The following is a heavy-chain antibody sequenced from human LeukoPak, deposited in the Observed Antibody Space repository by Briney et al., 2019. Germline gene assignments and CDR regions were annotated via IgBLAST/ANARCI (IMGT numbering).Heavy chain of an antibody. CDR1: GFTFSSYS. D-gene: IGHD3-3*01. Sequence: PGGSLRLSCAASGFTFSSYSMNWVRQAPGKGLEWVSSISSSSSYIYYADSVKGRFTISRDNAKNSLYLQMNSLRAEDTAVYYCARAPLRFLEWLPDYWGQGTLVTVSS. CDR2: ISSSSSYI. J-gene: IGHJ4*02. CDR3: ARAPLRFLEWLPDY. V-gene: IGHV3-21*01.